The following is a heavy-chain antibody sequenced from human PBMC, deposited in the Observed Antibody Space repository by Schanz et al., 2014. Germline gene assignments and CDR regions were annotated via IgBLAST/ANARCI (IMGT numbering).Heavy chain of an antibody. CDR3: ARVGGTYYDFWSGVPPTVMHDGFDI. Sequence: EVQLVESGGGLVQPGGSLRLSCAASGFAFDTYWMSWVRQAPGKGLEWVANIKHDGSEKYYVDSVKGRFTISRDNAKNAMYPEMNSLRAEDTAVFYCARVGGTYYDFWSGVPPTVMHDGFDIWGQGTMVTVS. J-gene: IGHJ3*02. V-gene: IGHV3-7*01. D-gene: IGHD3-3*01. CDR1: GFAFDTYW. CDR2: IKHDGSEK.